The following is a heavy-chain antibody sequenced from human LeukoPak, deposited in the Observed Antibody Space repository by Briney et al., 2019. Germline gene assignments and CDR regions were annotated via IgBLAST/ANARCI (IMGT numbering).Heavy chain of an antibody. Sequence: SETLSLTCAVYGGSFSGYYWSWIRQPPGKGLEWIGEINHSGSTNYNPSLKSRVTMSVDTSKNQFSLKLSSVTAADTAVYYCARDSGGHDYWGQGTLVTVSS. D-gene: IGHD2-15*01. CDR2: INHSGST. V-gene: IGHV4-34*01. J-gene: IGHJ4*02. CDR3: ARDSGGHDY. CDR1: GGSFSGYY.